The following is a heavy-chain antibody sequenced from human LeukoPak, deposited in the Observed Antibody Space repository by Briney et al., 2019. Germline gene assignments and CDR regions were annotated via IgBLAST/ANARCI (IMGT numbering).Heavy chain of an antibody. Sequence: GGSLRLSCAASGFTFANSWMAWVRQAPGKGLEWVANIKQDGSTKHYADSLKGRFTISRDNHKNSLFLQMNNLRADDTAIYYCTRDTIGSLDYWGKGILVTVAS. V-gene: IGHV3-7*01. CDR2: IKQDGSTK. CDR3: TRDTIGSLDY. CDR1: GFTFANSW. D-gene: IGHD1-26*01. J-gene: IGHJ4*02.